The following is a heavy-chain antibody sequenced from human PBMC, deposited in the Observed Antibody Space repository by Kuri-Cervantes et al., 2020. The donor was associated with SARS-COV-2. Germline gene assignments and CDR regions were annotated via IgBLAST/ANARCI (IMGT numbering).Heavy chain of an antibody. J-gene: IGHJ4*02. CDR1: GGSISSGGYY. CDR3: AREIGYYYDSSGYLR. V-gene: IGHV4-31*01. Sequence: SCTVSGGSISSGGYYWSWIRQHPGKGLEWIGYIYYSGSTYYNPSLKSLVTISVDTSKNQFSLKLSSVTAADTAVYYCAREIGYYYDSSGYLRWGQGTLVTVSS. D-gene: IGHD3-22*01. CDR2: IYYSGST.